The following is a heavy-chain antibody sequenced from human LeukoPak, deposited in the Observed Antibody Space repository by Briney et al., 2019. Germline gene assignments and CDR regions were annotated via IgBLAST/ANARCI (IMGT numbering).Heavy chain of an antibody. J-gene: IGHJ4*02. CDR2: TSDSGGSGGAT. Sequence: QPGGSLRLSCAAFGFTFRRHAMSWVRQTPGKGLEWVSDTSDSGGSGGATNYADSVKGRFTISRDNAKNSLYLQMNSLRAEDMALYYCAKDSGSGSYYNGGLDYWGQGTLVTVSS. V-gene: IGHV3-23*01. D-gene: IGHD3-10*01. CDR3: AKDSGSGSYYNGGLDY. CDR1: GFTFRRHA.